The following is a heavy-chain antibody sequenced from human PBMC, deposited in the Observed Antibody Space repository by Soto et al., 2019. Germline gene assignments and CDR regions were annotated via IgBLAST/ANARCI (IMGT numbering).Heavy chain of an antibody. CDR1: GYSFTNFW. CDR3: ARRTGCSSTTCYALDV. D-gene: IGHD2-2*01. V-gene: IGHV5-10-1*01. J-gene: IGHJ6*02. Sequence: GESLKISCKGSGYSFTNFWISWVRQMPGKGLEWMGRIDPSGSYTNYSPSFQGHVTISADKSISTAYLQWSSLKASDTAMYYCARRTGCSSTTCYALDVWGQGTTVTVSS. CDR2: IDPSGSYT.